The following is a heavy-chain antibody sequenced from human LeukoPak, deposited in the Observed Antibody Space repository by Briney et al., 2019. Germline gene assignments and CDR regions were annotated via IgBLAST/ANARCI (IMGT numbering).Heavy chain of an antibody. CDR1: GSTFSSYS. CDR3: ARSTRRQNDAFDI. J-gene: IGHJ3*02. V-gene: IGHV3-21*01. Sequence: PGGSLRLSCAASGSTFSSYSVNWVRQAPGKGLEWVSSISERSSYIYYADSMKGRFTISRDNAKNSLYLQMNSLRAEDTAVYYCARSTRRQNDAFDIWGQGTVVTVSS. CDR2: ISERSSYI.